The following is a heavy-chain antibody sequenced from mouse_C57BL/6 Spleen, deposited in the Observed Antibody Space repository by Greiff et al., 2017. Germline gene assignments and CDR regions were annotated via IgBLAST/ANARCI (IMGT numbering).Heavy chain of an antibody. J-gene: IGHJ4*01. CDR2: IDPETGGT. Sequence: VQLQQSGAELVRPGASVTLSCKASGYTFTDYEMHWVKQTPVHGLEWIGAIDPETGGTAYNQKFKGKAILTADKSSSTAYMELRRLTSEDSAVYYCTRGRITTVVEDYAMDYWGQGTSVTVSS. CDR1: GYTFTDYE. V-gene: IGHV1-15*01. CDR3: TRGRITTVVEDYAMDY. D-gene: IGHD1-1*01.